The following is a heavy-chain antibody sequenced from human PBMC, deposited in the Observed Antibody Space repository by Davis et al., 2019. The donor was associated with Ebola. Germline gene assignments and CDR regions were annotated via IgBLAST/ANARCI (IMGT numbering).Heavy chain of an antibody. D-gene: IGHD3-10*01. Sequence: GESLKISCVASGFTFSRNSMNWVRQAPGKGLEWVSYISSSSTTIYYADSVKGRFTISRGNAKNALYLQMNSLRDEDTAVYYCARAGMVQGVITKWDGYWGQGTLVTASS. V-gene: IGHV3-48*02. CDR2: ISSSSTTI. J-gene: IGHJ4*02. CDR1: GFTFSRNS. CDR3: ARAGMVQGVITKWDGY.